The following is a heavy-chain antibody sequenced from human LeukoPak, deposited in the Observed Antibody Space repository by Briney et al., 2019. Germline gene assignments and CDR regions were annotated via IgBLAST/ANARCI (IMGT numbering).Heavy chain of an antibody. CDR3: AGDSQYCSGGSCYLFYYYYYMDV. J-gene: IGHJ6*03. CDR1: GFTFSSYS. D-gene: IGHD2-15*01. V-gene: IGHV3-48*01. CDR2: ISRSSSTI. Sequence: GGSLRLSCAASGFTFSSYSMNWVRQAPGKGLEWVSYISRSSSTIYYADSVKGRFTISRDNAKNSLYLQMNSLRAEDTAVYYCAGDSQYCSGGSCYLFYYYYYMDVWGKGTTVTVSS.